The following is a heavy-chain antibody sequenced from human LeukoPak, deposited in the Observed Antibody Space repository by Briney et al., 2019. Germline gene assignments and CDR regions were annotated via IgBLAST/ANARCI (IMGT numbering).Heavy chain of an antibody. CDR3: AKISGQQLVLDY. D-gene: IGHD6-13*01. V-gene: IGHV3-23*01. CDR2: ISGSGGST. J-gene: IGHJ4*02. CDR1: GFTFSSYW. Sequence: PGGSLRLSCAASGFTFSSYWMSWVRQAPGKGLEWVSAISGSGGSTYYADSVKGRFTISRDNSKNTLYLQMNSLRAEDTAVYYCAKISGQQLVLDYWGQGTLVTVSS.